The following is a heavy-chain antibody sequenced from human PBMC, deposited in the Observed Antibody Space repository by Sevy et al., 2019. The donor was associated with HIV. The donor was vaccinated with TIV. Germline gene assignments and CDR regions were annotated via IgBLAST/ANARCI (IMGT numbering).Heavy chain of an antibody. J-gene: IGHJ4*02. Sequence: ASVKVSCKVSGYTLTGLSMHWVRQAPGKGLEWMGSFDPEDGETIYAQNFQGRVTMTEDTSTDTAYMELSSLRSEDTAVYFCATTKDYYDSSGCPFDYWRQGTLVTVSS. CDR2: FDPEDGET. CDR3: ATTKDYYDSSGCPFDY. D-gene: IGHD3-22*01. CDR1: GYTLTGLS. V-gene: IGHV1-24*01.